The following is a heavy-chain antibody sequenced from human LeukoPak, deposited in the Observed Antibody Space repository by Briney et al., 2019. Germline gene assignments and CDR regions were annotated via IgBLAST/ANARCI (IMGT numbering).Heavy chain of an antibody. V-gene: IGHV3-7*03. Sequence: GGSLRLSCAASGFTFNSYWMSWVRQAPGKGLEWVANINQDGSEKYYVDSVRGRITISRDNAENSLFLQMNSLRAEDTAVYYCARGAGTVAEYHHYYGMDVWGKGTTVTVSS. D-gene: IGHD4-23*01. J-gene: IGHJ6*04. CDR1: GFTFNSYW. CDR2: INQDGSEK. CDR3: ARGAGTVAEYHHYYGMDV.